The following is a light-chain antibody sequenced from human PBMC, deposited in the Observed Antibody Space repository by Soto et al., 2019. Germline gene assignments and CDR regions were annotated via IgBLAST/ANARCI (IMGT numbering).Light chain of an antibody. Sequence: IGVTQSPGHLAFSPREKTPLSFRASQRVCSSHLARYQQKTGQAPRLLIYGSSSRATGIPDRFSGSGSGTDFTLTISRLEPEDFAVYYCQQYGSSPPLTFGGGTKVEIK. V-gene: IGKV3-20*01. CDR3: QQYGSSPPLT. CDR2: GSS. J-gene: IGKJ4*01. CDR1: QRVCSSH.